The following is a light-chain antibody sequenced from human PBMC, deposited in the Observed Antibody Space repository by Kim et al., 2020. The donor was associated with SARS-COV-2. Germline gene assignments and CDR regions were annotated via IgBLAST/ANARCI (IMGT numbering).Light chain of an antibody. Sequence: QPVLTQPPSVSGAPGQTVTISCIGTSSNIGTGYDVHWYQHLPVTGPKLLIFDNNNRPSGVPDRFSGSKSGASASLAITGLQAEDEADYYCQSYDNSLGGVVFGGGTQLTVL. CDR2: DNN. V-gene: IGLV1-40*01. CDR1: SSNIGTGYD. CDR3: QSYDNSLGGVV. J-gene: IGLJ2*01.